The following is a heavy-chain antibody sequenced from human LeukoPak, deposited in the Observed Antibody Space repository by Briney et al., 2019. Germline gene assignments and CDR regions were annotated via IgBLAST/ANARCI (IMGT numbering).Heavy chain of an antibody. J-gene: IGHJ4*02. CDR2: IYWNDDK. CDR3: AHSATYYYGSESFDFDY. CDR1: GYSISSGYYW. D-gene: IGHD3-10*01. V-gene: IGHV2-5*01. Sequence: TLSLTCTVSGYSISSGYYWGWIRQPPGKGLEWLALIYWNDDKRYSPSLKSRLTITKDTSKNQVVLTMTNMDPVDTATYYCAHSATYYYGSESFDFDYWGQGTLVTVSS.